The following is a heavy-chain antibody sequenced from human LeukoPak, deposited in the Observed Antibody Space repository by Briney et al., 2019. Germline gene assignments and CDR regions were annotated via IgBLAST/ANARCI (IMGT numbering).Heavy chain of an antibody. V-gene: IGHV4-34*01. D-gene: IGHD3-22*01. CDR1: GGSFSGYY. Sequence: SETLSLTCAVYGGSFSGYYWSWIRQPPGKGLERIGEINHSGSTNYNPSLKSRVTISVDTSKNQFSLKLSSVTAADTAVYYCARCRSSYYYDRVDAFDIWGQGTMVTASS. CDR3: ARCRSSYYYDRVDAFDI. CDR2: INHSGST. J-gene: IGHJ3*02.